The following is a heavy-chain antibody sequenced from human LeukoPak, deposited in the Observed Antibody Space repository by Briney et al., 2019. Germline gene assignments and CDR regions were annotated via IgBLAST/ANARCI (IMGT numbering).Heavy chain of an antibody. D-gene: IGHD3-16*02. V-gene: IGHV4-39*07. Sequence: PSETLSLTCTVSGDSISSSSYYWGWIRQPPGKGLEWIGSIYYSGSTYYNPSLKSRVTISVDTSKNQFSLKLSSVTAADTAVYYCARGRNDYVWGSYRYTGYFDYWGQGTLVTVSS. CDR3: ARGRNDYVWGSYRYTGYFDY. CDR2: IYYSGST. J-gene: IGHJ4*02. CDR1: GDSISSSSYY.